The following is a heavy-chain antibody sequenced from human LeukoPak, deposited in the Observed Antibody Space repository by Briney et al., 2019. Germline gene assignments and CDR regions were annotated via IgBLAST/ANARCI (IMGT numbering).Heavy chain of an antibody. J-gene: IGHJ4*02. CDR2: IYYSGNS. CDR1: GGSISGYY. V-gene: IGHV4-59*01. Sequence: SETLSLTCTVSGGSISGYYWSWRRQPPGKGLGWVGYIYYSGNSNYNPSLKSRVTISVDTSKNQFSLRLTSVTAADTAVYYCARGSGSPDYWGQGALVTVSS. D-gene: IGHD3-10*01. CDR3: ARGSGSPDY.